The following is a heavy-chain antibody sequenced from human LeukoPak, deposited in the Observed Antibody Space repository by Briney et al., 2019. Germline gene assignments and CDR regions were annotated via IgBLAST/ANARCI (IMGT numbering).Heavy chain of an antibody. Sequence: SVKVSCKAAGGSFSSYTISWVRQAPGQGLEWMGRIIPILGIANYAQKFQGRVTITADKSTSTAYMELSSLRSEDTAVFYCARGNPLSIVGYDRHFDYWGQGTLVTVSS. V-gene: IGHV1-69*02. D-gene: IGHD1-26*01. CDR2: IIPILGIA. J-gene: IGHJ4*02. CDR3: ARGNPLSIVGYDRHFDY. CDR1: GGSFSSYT.